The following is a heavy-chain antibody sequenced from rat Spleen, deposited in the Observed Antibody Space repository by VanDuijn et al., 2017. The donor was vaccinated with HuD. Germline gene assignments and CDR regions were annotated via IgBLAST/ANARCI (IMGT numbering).Heavy chain of an antibody. CDR3: VRHVDY. CDR1: GFTFNNYD. J-gene: IGHJ2*01. Sequence: EVQLVESGGGLVQPGRSLKLSCVASGFTFNNYDMAWVRQAPRKGLEWIASISITGGNNYYRDSVKGRFTISRDNAKNTQYLQMDSLRSEDTATYCCVRHVDYWGQGVMVTVSS. V-gene: IGHV5S13*01. CDR2: ISITGGNN.